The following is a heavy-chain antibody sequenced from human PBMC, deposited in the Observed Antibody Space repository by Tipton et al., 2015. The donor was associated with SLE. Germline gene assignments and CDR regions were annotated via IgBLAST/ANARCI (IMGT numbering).Heavy chain of an antibody. J-gene: IGHJ6*02. D-gene: IGHD5-24*01. CDR1: GGSISSHY. CDR3: ARDGEMTTMEV. CDR2: VYYSGGT. Sequence: TLSLTCTVSGGSISSHYCSWIRQSPGEGLEWIGNVYYSGGTNYNPSLKSRVTISVDTSKNQFSLNLSSVTAADTAVYYCARDGEMTTMEVWGQGTTVTVSS. V-gene: IGHV4-59*11.